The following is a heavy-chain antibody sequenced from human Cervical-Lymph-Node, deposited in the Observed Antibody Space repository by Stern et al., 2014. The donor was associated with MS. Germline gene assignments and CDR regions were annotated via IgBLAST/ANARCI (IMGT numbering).Heavy chain of an antibody. D-gene: IGHD1-1*01. CDR2: LNPNGKNT. Sequence: EMQLVESGGGLVQPGGSLRLSCAASGFAFSYYGMSWVRQAPGKGLEWVSTLNPNGKNTHYADSVDGRFAISRDISKNTLYLQMNSLTVEDTATYYCAADPSTGGGPWGQGTLVTVSS. CDR1: GFAFSYYG. CDR3: AADPSTGGGP. J-gene: IGHJ4*02. V-gene: IGHV3-23*04.